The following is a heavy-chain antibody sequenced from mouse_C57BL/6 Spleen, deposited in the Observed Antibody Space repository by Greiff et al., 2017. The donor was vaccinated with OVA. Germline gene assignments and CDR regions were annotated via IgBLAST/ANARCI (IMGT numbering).Heavy chain of an antibody. CDR1: GYTFTSYW. D-gene: IGHD4-1*01. CDR3: ATLVTGRGYFDY. J-gene: IGHJ2*01. V-gene: IGHV1-52*01. Sequence: QVQLQQPGAELVRPGSSVKLSCKASGYTFTSYWMHWVKQRPIQGLEWIGNIDPSDSETHYNQKFKDKATLTVDKSSSTAYMELRSLTSEDTAVYYCATLVTGRGYFDYWGQGTTLTVSS. CDR2: IDPSDSET.